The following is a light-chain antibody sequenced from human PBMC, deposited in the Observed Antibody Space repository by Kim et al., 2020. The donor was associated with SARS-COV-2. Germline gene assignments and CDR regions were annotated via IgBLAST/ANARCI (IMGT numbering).Light chain of an antibody. V-gene: IGLV3-1*01. J-gene: IGLJ1*01. CDR2: RDN. Sequence: PGQTTIIPCSRYEWGDKCVSWYQQKPGQPPVVVIYRDNQRPSGIPERFSGSNSGNTATLTFSGTQAMNEADYYCQAWDSSTHNYVFGAGTKVTVL. CDR1: EWGDKC. CDR3: QAWDSSTHNYV.